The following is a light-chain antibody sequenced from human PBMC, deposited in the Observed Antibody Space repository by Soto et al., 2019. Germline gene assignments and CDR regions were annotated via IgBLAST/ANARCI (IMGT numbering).Light chain of an antibody. V-gene: IGKV1D-12*01. CDR1: QVISSW. CDR2: AAS. Sequence: DIQMTQSPSSVSASVGDRVTIPCRASQVISSWLAWYQQKPGKAPKLLIYAASRLQSGVPSRFSGSGSGTDFTLTISSLQPEDFATYYCQQANSFPPGLTFGGGTKVEIK. CDR3: QQANSFPPGLT. J-gene: IGKJ4*01.